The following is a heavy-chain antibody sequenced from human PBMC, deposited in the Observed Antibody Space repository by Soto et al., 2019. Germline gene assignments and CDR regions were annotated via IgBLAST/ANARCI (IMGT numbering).Heavy chain of an antibody. CDR1: GYTFTSYG. CDR3: ARDIPQYSSSQLYYYYYYYGMDV. CDR2: ISAYNGNT. Sequence: QVQLVQSGAEVKKPGASVKVSCKASGYTFTSYGISWVRQAPGQGLEWMGWISAYNGNTNYAQKLQGRVTMTTDTSTSTAYMELRSLRSDDTAVYYCARDIPQYSSSQLYYYYYYYGMDVWGQGTTVTVSS. D-gene: IGHD6-13*01. V-gene: IGHV1-18*01. J-gene: IGHJ6*02.